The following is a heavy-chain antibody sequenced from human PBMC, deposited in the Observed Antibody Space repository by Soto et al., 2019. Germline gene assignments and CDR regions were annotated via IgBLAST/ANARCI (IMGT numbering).Heavy chain of an antibody. V-gene: IGHV4-39*01. CDR1: GDSISITSSY. J-gene: IGHJ4*02. D-gene: IGHD2-15*01. Sequence: QLQLQESGPGLVKPSETLSLTCTVSGDSISITSSYWGWVRQPPGKGLEWIGSIHYSGSTHYNPSLQSRVTISGDAAKKQFSLKLRAVTAADTAVYYCASTKDETLYFDYWGQGTMVTVSS. CDR3: ASTKDETLYFDY. CDR2: IHYSGST.